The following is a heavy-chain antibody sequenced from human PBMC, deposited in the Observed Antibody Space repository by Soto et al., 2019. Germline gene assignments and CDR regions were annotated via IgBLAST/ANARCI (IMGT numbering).Heavy chain of an antibody. J-gene: IGHJ6*02. CDR2: ISPSTSHI. CDR1: GFTFSSCT. V-gene: IGHV3-21*01. CDR3: SGCSGGACHQNYGMDV. Sequence: EVHLVESGGGLVKPGGSLRLSCAVSGFTFSSCTMNWVRQAPRKGLEWVSSISPSTSHIYYADSVKGRFTISRDNAKNSLFLQMNSLRAEDTAVYYCSGCSGGACHQNYGMDVWGQGTPVIVSS. D-gene: IGHD2-15*01.